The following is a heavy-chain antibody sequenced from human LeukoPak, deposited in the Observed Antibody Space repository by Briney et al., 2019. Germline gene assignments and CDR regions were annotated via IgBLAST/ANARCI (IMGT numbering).Heavy chain of an antibody. CDR3: AKDLATAVPAYYYYGMAV. J-gene: IGHJ6*01. V-gene: IGHV3-48*04. Sequence: PRGSLRPSCSVSGFTLTIFSINWVRHSAGEWLGWVSYTSGSRGTTYYADSVRGRSTIARHNAKHSPYLQMDSLRAEDTAVYYCAKDLATAVPAYYYYGMAVGGEGTSVTASS. CDR2: TSGSRGTT. CDR1: GFTLTIFS. D-gene: IGHD6-13*01.